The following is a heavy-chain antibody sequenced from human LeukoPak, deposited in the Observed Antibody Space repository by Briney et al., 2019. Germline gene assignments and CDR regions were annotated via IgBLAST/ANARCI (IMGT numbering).Heavy chain of an antibody. CDR3: AKDLAAAVVDGMDV. V-gene: IGHV3-23*01. CDR1: GFIFSSDS. Sequence: PGGSLRPSCAASGFIFSSDSIRCVRQAAGGGLGWVSAISGGGGSTYYADSVKGWLTISTDNSKNPMYLQMNSLRAEDTAVYYCAKDLAAAVVDGMDVWGKGTTVTVSS. J-gene: IGHJ6*04. D-gene: IGHD6-13*01. CDR2: ISGGGGST.